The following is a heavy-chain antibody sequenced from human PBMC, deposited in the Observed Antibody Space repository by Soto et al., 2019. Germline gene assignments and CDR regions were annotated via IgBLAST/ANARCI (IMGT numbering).Heavy chain of an antibody. CDR2: ISYDGSNK. J-gene: IGHJ4*02. D-gene: IGHD2-8*01. CDR3: ARETDRNCTNGVCYRDNYFDY. V-gene: IGHV3-30-3*01. Sequence: QVQLVESGGGVVQPGRSLRLSCAASGFTFSSYAMHWVRQAPGKGLEWVAVISYDGSNKYYADSVKGRFTISRDNYKNTLYLQMNSLRAEDTAVYYCARETDRNCTNGVCYRDNYFDYWGQGTLVTVSS. CDR1: GFTFSSYA.